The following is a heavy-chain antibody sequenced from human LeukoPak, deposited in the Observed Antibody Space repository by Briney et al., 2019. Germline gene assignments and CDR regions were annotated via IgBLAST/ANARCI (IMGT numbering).Heavy chain of an antibody. D-gene: IGHD6-19*01. Sequence: PGGSLRLSCAVSGLTVSDKYMSWVRQAPGKGLECVSLIYGGGDAYYADSVKGRITISRDNSKNTLYLHMNSPRAEDTAVYYCAVLTSGWRFQHWGQGTLVTVSS. CDR3: AVLTSGWRFQH. J-gene: IGHJ1*01. V-gene: IGHV3-53*01. CDR2: IYGGGDA. CDR1: GLTVSDKY.